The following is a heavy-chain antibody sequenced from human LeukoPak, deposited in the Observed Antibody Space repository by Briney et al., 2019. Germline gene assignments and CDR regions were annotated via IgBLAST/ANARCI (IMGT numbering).Heavy chain of an antibody. CDR3: ARDYWFDP. V-gene: IGHV3-48*03. CDR1: GFTFSSYE. J-gene: IGHJ5*02. CDR2: ISSAGTTK. Sequence: PGGSPRLSCAASGFTFSSYEMNWVRQAPGQGLEWISYISSAGTTKIYADSVKGRFTISRDNAKNSLYLQMNSLRAEDTAVYYCARDYWFDPWGHGTRVTVSS.